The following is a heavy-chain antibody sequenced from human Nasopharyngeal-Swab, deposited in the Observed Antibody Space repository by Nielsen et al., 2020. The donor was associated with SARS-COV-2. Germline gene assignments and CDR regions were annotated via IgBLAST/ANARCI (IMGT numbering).Heavy chain of an antibody. CDR1: GGSFSGYY. D-gene: IGHD3-3*01. J-gene: IGHJ3*02. CDR2: INHSGST. Sequence: GSLRLSCAVYGGSFSGYYWSWIRQPPGKGLEWIGEINHSGSTNYNPSLKSRVTISVDTSKNQFSLKLSSVTAADTAVYYCARAGRIFGVVIILRDAFDIWGQGTMVTVSS. V-gene: IGHV4-34*01. CDR3: ARAGRIFGVVIILRDAFDI.